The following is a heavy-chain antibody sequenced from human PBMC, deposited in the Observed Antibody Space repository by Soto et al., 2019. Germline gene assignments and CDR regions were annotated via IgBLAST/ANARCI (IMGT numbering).Heavy chain of an antibody. Sequence: QVQLQESGPGLVKPSQTLSLTCTVSGGSISSGTYYWSWLRQPPGKGLEWIGYIYHSGSSQYNPSLRSRVAISIDTSKNQFTLELRSVTAADTAVYYCARDLLDTTVDYYFDYWGPGRLVTVSS. CDR2: IYHSGSS. CDR1: GGSISSGTYY. V-gene: IGHV4-30-4*01. D-gene: IGHD3-3*01. J-gene: IGHJ4*02. CDR3: ARDLLDTTVDYYFDY.